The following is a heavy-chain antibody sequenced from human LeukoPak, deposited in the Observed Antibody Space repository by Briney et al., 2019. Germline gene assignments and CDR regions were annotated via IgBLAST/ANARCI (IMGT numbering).Heavy chain of an antibody. CDR3: ARDLVNNLGYCSSTSCYRYFDY. J-gene: IGHJ4*02. CDR1: GYTFTSYG. CDR2: ISAYNGNT. Sequence: ASVKVSFKASGYTFTSYGISWVRQAPGQGREWMGCISAYNGNTNYAQKLQGRVTMTTDTSTSTAYMELRSLRSDDTAVYYCARDLVNNLGYCSSTSCYRYFDYWGQGTLVTVSS. D-gene: IGHD2-2*02. V-gene: IGHV1-18*01.